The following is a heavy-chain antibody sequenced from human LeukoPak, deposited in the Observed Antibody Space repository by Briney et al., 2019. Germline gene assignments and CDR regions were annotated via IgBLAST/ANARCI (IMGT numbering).Heavy chain of an antibody. CDR2: IYTSGST. CDR3: ARQPTDYYDSSGSDY. Sequence: PSETLSLTCTVSGGSISSYYWNWIRQPAGKGLEWIGRIYTSGSTIYYPSLKSRVTMSVDTSKNQFSLKLSSVTAADTAVYYCARQPTDYYDSSGSDYWGQGTLVTVSS. J-gene: IGHJ4*02. V-gene: IGHV4-4*07. CDR1: GGSISSYY. D-gene: IGHD3-22*01.